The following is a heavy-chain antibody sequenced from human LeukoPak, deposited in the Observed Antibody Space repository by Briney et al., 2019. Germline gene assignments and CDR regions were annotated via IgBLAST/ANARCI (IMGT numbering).Heavy chain of an antibody. D-gene: IGHD4/OR15-4a*01. CDR1: GFTFDDYT. CDR3: AKDLEIGALRREFDS. V-gene: IGHV3-43*01. Sequence: GGSLRLSCAASGFTFDDYTMHWVRQAPGKGLEWVSLINWNGDNTYYADSVKGRFTISRDNSKNSLYLQMSSLRTEDTALYYCAKDLEIGALRREFDSWGQGTLVTVSS. J-gene: IGHJ4*02. CDR2: INWNGDNT.